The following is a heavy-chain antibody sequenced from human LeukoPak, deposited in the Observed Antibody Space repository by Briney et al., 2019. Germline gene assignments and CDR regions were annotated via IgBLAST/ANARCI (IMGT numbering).Heavy chain of an antibody. CDR1: GGSVSSGPYY. CDR3: ARDGGSYSDIAEYFQH. D-gene: IGHD4-17*01. V-gene: IGHV4-61*01. J-gene: IGHJ1*01. Sequence: PSETLSLTCTVSGGSVSSGPYYWIWIGQPPGKGLEWVGYIYHSGNSNYNPSLKSRVTISVDRSKNQFSLKLSSVTAADTAVYYCARDGGSYSDIAEYFQHWGQGTLVTVSS. CDR2: IYHSGNS.